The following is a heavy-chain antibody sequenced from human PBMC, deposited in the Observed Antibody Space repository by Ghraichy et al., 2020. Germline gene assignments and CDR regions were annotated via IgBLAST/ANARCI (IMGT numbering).Heavy chain of an antibody. V-gene: IGHV3-74*01. Sequence: ESLNISCAASGFTFSSYWMHWVRQAPGKGLVWVSRINSDGSSTSYADSVKGRFTISRDNAKNTLYLQMNSLRAEDTAVYYCTRDQRPYSYGYNWFDPWGQGTLVTVSS. J-gene: IGHJ5*02. CDR2: INSDGSST. CDR3: TRDQRPYSYGYNWFDP. CDR1: GFTFSSYW. D-gene: IGHD5-18*01.